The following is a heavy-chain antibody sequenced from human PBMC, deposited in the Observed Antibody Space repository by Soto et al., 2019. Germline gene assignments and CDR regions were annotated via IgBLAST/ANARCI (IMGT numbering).Heavy chain of an antibody. Sequence: PGGTLRIACAAYRLTFSNAGMYWVRQAQGKGVGWVGRIKSKTDGGTIDYGAPVKGRFSISRDDSKNTLYLQMNSLRTEDTAVYYCTGSSTAARIAYWGQGT. CDR3: TGSSTAARIAY. J-gene: IGHJ4*02. D-gene: IGHD2-2*01. CDR2: IKSKTDGGTI. CDR1: RLTFSNAG. V-gene: IGHV3-15*07.